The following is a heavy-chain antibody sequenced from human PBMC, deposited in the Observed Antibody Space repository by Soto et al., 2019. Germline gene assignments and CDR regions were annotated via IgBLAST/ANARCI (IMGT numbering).Heavy chain of an antibody. CDR1: GFTFSDYY. CDR2: ISGSGTYT. V-gene: IGHV3-11*06. CDR3: VRDVGVGIPAAIGGGYGMDV. Sequence: HVQLVESGGDLVKPGGSLRLSCAVSGFTFSDYYMSWIRQAPGKGLEWVAYISGSGTYTNYADSVKGRFTISRDNAKNSLYLQMNSLRDEDTAVYYCVRDVGVGIPAAIGGGYGMDVWGQGTTVTVSS. D-gene: IGHD2-2*01. J-gene: IGHJ6*02.